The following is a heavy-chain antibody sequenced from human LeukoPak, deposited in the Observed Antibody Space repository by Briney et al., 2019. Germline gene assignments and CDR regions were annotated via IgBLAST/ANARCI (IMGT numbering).Heavy chain of an antibody. Sequence: GGSLRLSCAASGFTFTDYPMNWVRQAPGRGLEWVANIRTSAASAYNTNYADSVQGRVIIPRDDAKKTLYLHMNGLRDDDTAVYYCARDQRFAFDYWGQGILVTVSS. J-gene: IGHJ4*02. D-gene: IGHD3-16*01. CDR3: ARDQRFAFDY. CDR2: IRTSAASAYNT. CDR1: GFTFTDYP. V-gene: IGHV3-48*02.